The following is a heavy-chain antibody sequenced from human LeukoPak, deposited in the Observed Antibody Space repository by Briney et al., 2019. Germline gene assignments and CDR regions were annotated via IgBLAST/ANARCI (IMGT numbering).Heavy chain of an antibody. D-gene: IGHD3-22*01. CDR1: GGSISSYY. Sequence: PSETLSLTCTGSGGSISSYYWSWIRQPAGKGLEWIGRVYTTGSTNYNPPLKSRVTISVDTSKNQFSLKLSSVTAADTAVYYCARARYYYDSSSYRYYYGMDVWGQGTTVTVSS. J-gene: IGHJ6*02. CDR2: VYTTGST. V-gene: IGHV4-4*07. CDR3: ARARYYYDSSSYRYYYGMDV.